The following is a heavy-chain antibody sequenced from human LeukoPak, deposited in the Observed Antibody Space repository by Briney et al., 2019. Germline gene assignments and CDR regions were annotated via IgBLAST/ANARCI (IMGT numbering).Heavy chain of an antibody. CDR1: GDSVSRKSAA. J-gene: IGHJ4*02. D-gene: IGHD1/OR15-1a*01. CDR3: VRVQFERQMEHSDH. V-gene: IGHV6-1*01. Sequence: SQTLSLTCAISGDSVSRKSAAWNWIRQSPSRGLEWLGRTYYRSKWYDDYAVSVKSRITINPDTSKNQFSLHLNSVTPEDTAVYYCVRVQFERQMEHSDHWGQGTLVTVSS. CDR2: TYYRSKWYD.